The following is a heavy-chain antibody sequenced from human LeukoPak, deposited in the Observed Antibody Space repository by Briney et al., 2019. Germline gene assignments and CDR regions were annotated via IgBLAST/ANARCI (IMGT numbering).Heavy chain of an antibody. J-gene: IGHJ6*02. Sequence: AGGSLRLSCAASVFTFSSYEMNWVRQAPGKGLEWVSYISSSGSTIYYADSVKGRFTISRDNAKNSLYLQMNSLRAEDTAVYYCARGYYDFWSGYSTYYYYGMDVWGQGTTVTVSS. CDR2: ISSSGSTI. CDR3: ARGYYDFWSGYSTYYYYGMDV. CDR1: VFTFSSYE. V-gene: IGHV3-48*03. D-gene: IGHD3-3*01.